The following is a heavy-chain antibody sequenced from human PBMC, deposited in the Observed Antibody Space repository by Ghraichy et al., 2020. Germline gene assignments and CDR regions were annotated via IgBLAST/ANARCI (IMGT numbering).Heavy chain of an antibody. V-gene: IGHV3-66*02. Sequence: GESLNISCAASGFTVSRTYMSWVRQAPGKGLEWVSVIYSAGSTYYADSVRGRFTISRDNSKNTLYLQMNSLRAEDTAVYYCARDESSSGTFDYWGQGTLVTVSS. J-gene: IGHJ4*02. CDR2: IYSAGST. CDR3: ARDESSSGTFDY. CDR1: GFTVSRTY. D-gene: IGHD6-13*01.